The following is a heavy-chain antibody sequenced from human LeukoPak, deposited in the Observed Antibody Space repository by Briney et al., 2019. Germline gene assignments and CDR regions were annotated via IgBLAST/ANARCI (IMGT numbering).Heavy chain of an antibody. CDR1: GFTFSSYA. J-gene: IGHJ6*03. CDR3: AKGYDVVVPAAIGYYYYYMDV. D-gene: IGHD2-2*01. CDR2: ISGSGGST. Sequence: GGSLRLSCAASGFTFSSYAMSWVRQAPGKGLEWVSAISGSGGSTYYADSVKGRFTISRDNSKNPLYLQMNSLRAEDTAVYYCAKGYDVVVPAAIGYYYYYMDVWGKGTTVTVSS. V-gene: IGHV3-23*01.